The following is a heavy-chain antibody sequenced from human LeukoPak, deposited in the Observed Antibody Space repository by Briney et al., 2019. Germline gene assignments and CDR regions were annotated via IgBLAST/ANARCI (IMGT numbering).Heavy chain of an antibody. CDR2: IQFDGSDE. D-gene: IGHD2-15*01. V-gene: IGHV3-30*02. Sequence: GGSLRLSCAASGFTFSTYGTHWVRQAPGKGLEWISFIQFDGSDEFYADSVKGRFIISRDNSKNTLYLQMNSLRTEDTSVYYCAEDQKLQPFHYWGQGTLVTVSS. CDR1: GFTFSTYG. J-gene: IGHJ4*02. CDR3: AEDQKLQPFHY.